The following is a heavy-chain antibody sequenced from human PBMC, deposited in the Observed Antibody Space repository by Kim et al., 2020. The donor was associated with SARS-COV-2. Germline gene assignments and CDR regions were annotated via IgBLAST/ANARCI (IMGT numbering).Heavy chain of an antibody. D-gene: IGHD6-19*01. V-gene: IGHV7-4-1*02. Sequence: ASVKVSCKASGYTFTSYAMNWVRQAPGQGLEWMGWINTNTGNPTYAQGFTGRFVFSLDTSVSTAYLQISSLKAEDTAVYHCAREGNPLHSSGWYEPYYYYGMDVWGQGTTVTVSS. CDR2: INTNTGNP. CDR1: GYTFTSYA. J-gene: IGHJ6*02. CDR3: AREGNPLHSSGWYEPYYYYGMDV.